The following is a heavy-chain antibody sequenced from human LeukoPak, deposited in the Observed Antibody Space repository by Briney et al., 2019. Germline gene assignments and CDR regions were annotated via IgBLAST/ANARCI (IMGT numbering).Heavy chain of an antibody. V-gene: IGHV3-74*03. Sequence: GGSLRLSCAASGFTFSRYWMHWVRQVPGKGLVWVSRLNGDGSDTTYVDSVKGRFTISRDNARNTLYLHMNSLRVEDTAVYYCARRKVYEFGEGYNYGMDVWGQGTTVTVS. CDR3: ARRKVYEFGEGYNYGMDV. J-gene: IGHJ6*02. D-gene: IGHD2-8*01. CDR2: LNGDGSDT. CDR1: GFTFSRYW.